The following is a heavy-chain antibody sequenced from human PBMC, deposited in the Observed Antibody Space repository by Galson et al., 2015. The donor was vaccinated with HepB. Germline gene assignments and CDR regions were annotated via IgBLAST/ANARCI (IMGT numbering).Heavy chain of an antibody. CDR2: ISAYNGNT. CDR1: GYTFTSYG. D-gene: IGHD3-10*01. Sequence: SVKVSCKASGYTFTSYGISWVRQAPGQGLEWMGWISAYNGNTNYAQKLQGRVTMTTDTSTSTAYMELRSLRSDDTAVYYCARSSLHYYGSGRRSPDDYWGQGTLVTVSS. V-gene: IGHV1-18*01. J-gene: IGHJ4*02. CDR3: ARSSLHYYGSGRRSPDDY.